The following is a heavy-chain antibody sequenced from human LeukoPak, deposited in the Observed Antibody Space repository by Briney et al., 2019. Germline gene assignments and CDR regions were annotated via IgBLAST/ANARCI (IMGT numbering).Heavy chain of an antibody. V-gene: IGHV1-69*01. D-gene: IGHD3-3*01. CDR1: GGTLSSYA. CDR3: ARRTIFGVANQETYDY. J-gene: IGHJ4*02. Sequence: SVKVSCKASGGTLSSYAISWVRQAPGPGLEWFGGIIPIFVTANYAQKFRAIVAITADESTSTAYMELGSLRSEDTAVYYCARRTIFGVANQETYDYWGQGTLVTISS. CDR2: IIPIFVTA.